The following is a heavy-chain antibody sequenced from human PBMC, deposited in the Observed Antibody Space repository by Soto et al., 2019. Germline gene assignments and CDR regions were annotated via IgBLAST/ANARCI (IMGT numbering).Heavy chain of an antibody. CDR1: GGSISIYY. CDR2: IYYSGST. Sequence: KTSETLSLTCTVSGGSISIYYWSLIRQPPGKGLEWIGYIYYSGSTNYNPSLKSRVIISVDTSKKQFSLKLSSVTAADTAVYYCAAGGGYKNWFDPWGQGHMVTVSS. V-gene: IGHV4-59*01. D-gene: IGHD1-1*01. J-gene: IGHJ5*02. CDR3: AAGGGYKNWFDP.